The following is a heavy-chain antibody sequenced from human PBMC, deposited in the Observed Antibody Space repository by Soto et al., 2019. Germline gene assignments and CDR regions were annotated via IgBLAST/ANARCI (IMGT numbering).Heavy chain of an antibody. CDR3: ARDIDYDIDY. D-gene: IGHD4-17*01. V-gene: IGHV1-18*01. J-gene: IGHJ4*02. CDR1: GYIFKNFG. CDR2: IYPKEDRA. Sequence: QVQLVQSGAEVQKPGASVKVSCKTSGYIFKNFGISWVRQAPGQGLEWLGWIYPKEDRANITQNFQGRVTLTTDAPTRTAYIELRSLRFDDSAVYFCARDIDYDIDYWGQGTLVTVSS.